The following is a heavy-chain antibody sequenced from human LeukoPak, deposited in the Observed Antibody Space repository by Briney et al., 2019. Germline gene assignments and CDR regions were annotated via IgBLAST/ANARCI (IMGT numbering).Heavy chain of an antibody. D-gene: IGHD3-22*01. J-gene: IGHJ4*02. CDR1: GGSISSGSYY. CDR2: IYTSGST. Sequence: SETLSVTCTVPGGSISSGSYYWSWVRQPAGKGLEWIGRIYTSGSTNYNPSRKGRVTISVDTSKNQFSLKLSSVTAADTAVYYCARARADSSGYYYHFDYWGQGTLVTVSS. V-gene: IGHV4-61*02. CDR3: ARARADSSGYYYHFDY.